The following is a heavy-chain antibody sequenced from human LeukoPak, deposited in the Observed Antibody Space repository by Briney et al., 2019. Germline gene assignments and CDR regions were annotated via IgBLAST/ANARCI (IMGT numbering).Heavy chain of an antibody. V-gene: IGHV4-39*01. CDR1: GGSISSSSYY. Sequence: SEALSLTCTVSGGSISSSSYYWGWLRQSPGKGLEWIASIYYSGTTYYNPSLKSRVTISVDTSKNQFSLRLSSVTAADTAVYYCARRDILTGKNDYWGQGTLVTVSS. CDR2: IYYSGTT. J-gene: IGHJ4*02. D-gene: IGHD3-9*01. CDR3: ARRDILTGKNDY.